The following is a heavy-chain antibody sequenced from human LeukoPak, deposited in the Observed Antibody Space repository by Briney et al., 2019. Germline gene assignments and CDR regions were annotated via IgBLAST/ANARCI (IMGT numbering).Heavy chain of an antibody. CDR2: IYPGDSNT. Sequence: GESLKISCEGSLYSFTSYWIRWVRQMPGKGLEWMGIIYPGDSNTIYSPSFQGQVTISADKSISTAYLQWRSLKASDTHMYCCVLSMVRGASPHWFDPWGQGTLVTVSS. D-gene: IGHD3-10*01. J-gene: IGHJ5*02. CDR3: VLSMVRGASPHWFDP. V-gene: IGHV5-51*01. CDR1: LYSFTSYW.